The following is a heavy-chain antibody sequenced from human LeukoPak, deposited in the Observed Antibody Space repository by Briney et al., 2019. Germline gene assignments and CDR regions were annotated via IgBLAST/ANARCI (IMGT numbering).Heavy chain of an antibody. CDR1: GASLGHYY. CDR2: ISYSGTT. V-gene: IGHV4-59*01. J-gene: IGHJ4*02. D-gene: IGHD3-16*01. Sequence: SETLSLTCTVSGASLGHYYWNWIRQPPGNGLEWIGYISYSGTTNYNPSLKSRVTISVDASKKQFSLKLTSATAADTAVYYCARGEDYKSTLFDYWGQGTLVTVSS. CDR3: ARGEDYKSTLFDY.